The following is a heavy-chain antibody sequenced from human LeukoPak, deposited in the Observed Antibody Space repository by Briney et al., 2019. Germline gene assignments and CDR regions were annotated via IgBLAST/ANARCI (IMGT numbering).Heavy chain of an antibody. CDR2: IYYSGST. CDR1: GGSISSYY. Sequence: SETLSLTCTVSGGSISSYYWSWIRQPPGKGLEWIGYIYYSGSTNYNPSLKSRVPISVDTSKNQFSLKLSSVTAADTAVYYCARDRKYCSSTSCHWFDPWGQGTLVTVSS. CDR3: ARDRKYCSSTSCHWFDP. J-gene: IGHJ5*02. V-gene: IGHV4-59*01. D-gene: IGHD2-2*01.